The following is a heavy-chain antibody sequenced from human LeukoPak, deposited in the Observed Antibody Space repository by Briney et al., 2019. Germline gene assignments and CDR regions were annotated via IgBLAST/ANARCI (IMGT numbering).Heavy chain of an antibody. CDR3: ASDQWPLPYDY. D-gene: IGHD6-19*01. Sequence: PGGSLRLSCAASGFTFSSYSMNWVRQAPGKGLESVSGINWNGGSTGYADSVKGRFTISRDNAKNSLYLQMNSLRAEDTALYYCASDQWPLPYDYWGQGTLVTVSS. V-gene: IGHV3-20*04. CDR2: INWNGGST. J-gene: IGHJ4*02. CDR1: GFTFSSYS.